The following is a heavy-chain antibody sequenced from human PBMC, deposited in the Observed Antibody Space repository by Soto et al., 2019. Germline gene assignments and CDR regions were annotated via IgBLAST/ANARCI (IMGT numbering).Heavy chain of an antibody. CDR2: MNPNSGNT. D-gene: IGHD5-12*01. J-gene: IGHJ6*02. CDR3: ARAGDSGYDYGEGGYYGMDV. Sequence: QVQLVQSGAEVKKPGASVKVSCKASGYTFTSYDINWVRQATGQGLEWMGWMNPNSGNTGYAQKFQGRVTMTRNTSISTAYMELSSRRAEDTAVYYCARAGDSGYDYGEGGYYGMDVWGQGTTVTVSS. V-gene: IGHV1-8*01. CDR1: GYTFTSYD.